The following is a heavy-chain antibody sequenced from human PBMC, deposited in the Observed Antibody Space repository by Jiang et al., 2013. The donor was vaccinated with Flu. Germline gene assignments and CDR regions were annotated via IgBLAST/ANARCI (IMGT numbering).Heavy chain of an antibody. J-gene: IGHJ6*02. CDR3: ARIWGYCSGGSCHSGYGMDV. V-gene: IGHV1-69*04. CDR2: IIPILGIA. D-gene: IGHD2-15*01. CDR1: GGTFSSYA. Sequence: GAEVKKPGSSVKVSCKASGGTFSSYAISWVRQAPGQGLEWMGRIIPILGIANYAQKFQGRVTITADKSTSTAYMELSSLRSEDTAVYYCARIWGYCSGGSCHSGYGMDVWGQGTTVTVSS.